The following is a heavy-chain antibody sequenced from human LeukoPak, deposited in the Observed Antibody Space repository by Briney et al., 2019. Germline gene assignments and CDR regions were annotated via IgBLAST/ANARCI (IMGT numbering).Heavy chain of an antibody. V-gene: IGHV1-2*02. CDR2: INPNSGGT. Sequence: ASVKVSCKASGYTFTGYYMHWVRQAPGQGLEWMGWINPNSGGTNYAQKFQGRVTMTRDTSISTAYMELSRPRSDDTAVYYCARDGGGYCSGGSCYSGWFDPWGQGTLVTVSS. D-gene: IGHD2-15*01. CDR1: GYTFTGYY. J-gene: IGHJ5*02. CDR3: ARDGGGYCSGGSCYSGWFDP.